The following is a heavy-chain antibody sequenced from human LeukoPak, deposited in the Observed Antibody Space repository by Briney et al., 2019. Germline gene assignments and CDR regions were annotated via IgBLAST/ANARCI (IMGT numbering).Heavy chain of an antibody. J-gene: IGHJ4*02. CDR1: GGTFSSYA. CDR2: IFPILGIA. Sequence: SVKVSCKASGGTFSSYAISWVRQAPGQGLEWMGRIFPILGIANYAQKFQGRVTITADKSTSTAYMELSSLRSEDTAVYYCARDPRYFDWLLPTCWGQGTLDTVSS. CDR3: ARDPRYFDWLLPTC. D-gene: IGHD3-9*01. V-gene: IGHV1-69*04.